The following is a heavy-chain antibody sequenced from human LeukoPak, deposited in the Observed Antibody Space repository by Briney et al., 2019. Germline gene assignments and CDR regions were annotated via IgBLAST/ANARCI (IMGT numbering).Heavy chain of an antibody. CDR1: GGSIINHY. CDR3: ARDVRYASGWSTPES. Sequence: SSETLSLTCTVSGGSIINHYWSWIRQPAGKGLEWIGRIYSSGSANYSPSLESRVSMSIDTSNNHFSLNLTSVTAADTALYFCARDVRYASGWSTPESWGQGTLVTVSS. CDR2: IYSSGSA. J-gene: IGHJ5*02. D-gene: IGHD6-19*01. V-gene: IGHV4-4*07.